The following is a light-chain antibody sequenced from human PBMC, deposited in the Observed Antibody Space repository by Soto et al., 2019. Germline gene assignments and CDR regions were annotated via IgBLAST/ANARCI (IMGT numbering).Light chain of an antibody. V-gene: IGLV1-36*01. CDR1: SSNIGNNP. CDR2: YNN. CDR3: AAWDDRLNGVV. J-gene: IGLJ2*01. Sequence: QSVLTQPPSVSEAPRQRVTISCSGSSSNIGNNPIHWYQQLPGKAPKLVVYYNNLLPSGVSDRFSGSKSGTSASLAISGLLSEDEGDYYCAAWDDRLNGVVFGGGTKVTVL.